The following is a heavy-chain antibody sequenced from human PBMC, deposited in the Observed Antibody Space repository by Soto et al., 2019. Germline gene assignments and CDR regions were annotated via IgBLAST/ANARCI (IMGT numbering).Heavy chain of an antibody. D-gene: IGHD3-16*01. Sequence: EVQLVESGGGLVQPGGSLRLSCAASGFTFSSYSMNWVRQAPGKGLEWVSYISSSSSTIYYADSVKGRFTISRDNAKNSLYLQMNSLRAEDTAVYYCARDLVPYDYIWGSYVGSGDYWDQGTLVTVSS. CDR3: ARDLVPYDYIWGSYVGSGDY. CDR1: GFTFSSYS. V-gene: IGHV3-48*01. CDR2: ISSSSSTI. J-gene: IGHJ4*02.